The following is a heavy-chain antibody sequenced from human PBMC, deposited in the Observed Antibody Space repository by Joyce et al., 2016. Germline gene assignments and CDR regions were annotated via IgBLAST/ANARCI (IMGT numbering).Heavy chain of an antibody. J-gene: IGHJ4*02. CDR1: GFIVSTKY. CDR3: ARLNFGEDY. V-gene: IGHV3-66*04. Sequence: EEQLVESGGGLVQPGGSLRLSCAASGFIVSTKYINWVRQAPGKGLEWVAVSHAGGDTAYADSVRGRFTISRDNSRNTLYLQMNALRPEDTAVYYCARLNFGEDYWGQGTLVTVSS. CDR2: SHAGGDT. D-gene: IGHD4-17*01.